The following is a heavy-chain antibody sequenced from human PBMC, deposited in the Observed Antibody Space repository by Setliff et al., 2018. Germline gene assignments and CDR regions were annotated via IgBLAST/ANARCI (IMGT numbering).Heavy chain of an antibody. CDR3: TRDVLGSGSFYSSF. D-gene: IGHD3-10*01. CDR2: INPDGSEE. CDR1: GFTFSSYW. V-gene: IGHV3-7*03. J-gene: IGHJ4*02. Sequence: GSLRLSCAASGFTFSSYWLSWVRQAPGKGLEWVANINPDGSEEYYVDSVKGRFTISRDNAENSLHLQMNSLRAEDTAVYYCTRDVLGSGSFYSSFWGQGTLVTVSS.